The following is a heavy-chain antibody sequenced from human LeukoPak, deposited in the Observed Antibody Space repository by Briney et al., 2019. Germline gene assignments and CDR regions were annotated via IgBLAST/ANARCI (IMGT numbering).Heavy chain of an antibody. Sequence: KPSETLSLTCTVSGGSISTYYWSWIRQPPGKGLELIGYIYYSGSTKYNPSLKSRVTISVDTSKNQFSLNLNSVTAADTAVYYCARGGAGVTTLGRGIDYWGQGTLVTVSS. D-gene: IGHD4-23*01. J-gene: IGHJ4*02. V-gene: IGHV4-59*01. CDR1: GGSISTYY. CDR3: ARGGAGVTTLGRGIDY. CDR2: IYYSGST.